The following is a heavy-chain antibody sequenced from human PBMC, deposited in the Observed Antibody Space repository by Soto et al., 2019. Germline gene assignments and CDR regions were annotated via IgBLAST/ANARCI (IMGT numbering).Heavy chain of an antibody. CDR2: VDHSGST. Sequence: QVQLQQWGAGLLKPSETLSLTCAVYGGSFSGYFWTWIRQSPGKGLEWIGEVDHSGSTNYNPPLETRLSISLDTSKTHFSLKTTSVTAADTAVYYCARSGRSDYRRYFDLWGRGTLVTVSS. CDR1: GGSFSGYF. V-gene: IGHV4-34*01. D-gene: IGHD4-17*01. J-gene: IGHJ2*01. CDR3: ARSGRSDYRRYFDL.